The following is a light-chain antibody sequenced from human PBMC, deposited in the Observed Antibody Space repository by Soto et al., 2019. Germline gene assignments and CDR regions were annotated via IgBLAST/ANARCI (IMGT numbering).Light chain of an antibody. J-gene: IGLJ1*01. V-gene: IGLV2-14*01. Sequence: QSALTQPASVSGSPGQSITISCTGTRSDVGGYNYVSWYQQHPGKAPKLMIYEVSNRPSGVSNRFSGSKSGNTASLTISGLQAEDEAEYYCSSYTSSSTPYVFGTGTKVTVL. CDR2: EVS. CDR1: RSDVGGYNY. CDR3: SSYTSSSTPYV.